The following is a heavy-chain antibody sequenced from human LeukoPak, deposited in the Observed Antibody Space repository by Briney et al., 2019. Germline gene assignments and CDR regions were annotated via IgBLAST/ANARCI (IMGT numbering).Heavy chain of an antibody. D-gene: IGHD3-22*01. CDR1: GFTVSSNY. J-gene: IGHJ6*03. CDR2: IYSGGST. Sequence: GGSLRLSCAASGFTVSSNYMSWVRQAPGKGLEWVSVIYSGGSTYYADSVKGRFTISRDNSKNTLYLQMNSLGAEDTAVYYCARVRSSGYYYYYYMDVWGKGTTVTVSS. CDR3: ARVRSSGYYYYYYMDV. V-gene: IGHV3-53*01.